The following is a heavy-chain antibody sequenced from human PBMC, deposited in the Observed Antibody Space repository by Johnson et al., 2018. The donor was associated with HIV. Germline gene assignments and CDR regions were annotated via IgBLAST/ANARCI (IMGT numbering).Heavy chain of an antibody. CDR1: GFTVSSNE. CDR3: TTEKLSTAIVVVPAAWTGDAFDI. Sequence: EVQLVESRGVLVQPGGSLRLSCAASGFTVSSNEMSWVRQAPGKGLEWVSSISGGSTYYADSRKGRFTISRDNSKNSLYLQMNSLRAEDTAVYYCTTEKLSTAIVVVPAAWTGDAFDIWGQGTMVTVSS. D-gene: IGHD2-2*01. J-gene: IGHJ3*02. CDR2: ISGGST. V-gene: IGHV3-38-3*01.